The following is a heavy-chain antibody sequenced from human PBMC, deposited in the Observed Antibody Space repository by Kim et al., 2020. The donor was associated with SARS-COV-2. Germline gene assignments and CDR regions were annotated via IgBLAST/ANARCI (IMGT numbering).Heavy chain of an antibody. J-gene: IGHJ6*02. D-gene: IGHD6-13*01. CDR1: GFTFSSYG. Sequence: GGSLRLSCAASGFTFSSYGMHWVRQAPGKGLEWVAVISYDGSNKYYADSVKGRFTISRDNSKNTMYLQMNSLRAEDTAVYYCAKDRGDSSSWFYYYGMDVWGQGTTVTVSS. CDR2: ISYDGSNK. V-gene: IGHV3-30*18. CDR3: AKDRGDSSSWFYYYGMDV.